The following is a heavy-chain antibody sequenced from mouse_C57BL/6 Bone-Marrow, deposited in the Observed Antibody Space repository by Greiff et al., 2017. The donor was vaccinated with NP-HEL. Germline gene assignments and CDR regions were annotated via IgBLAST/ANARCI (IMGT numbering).Heavy chain of an antibody. Sequence: QVQLQQPGAELVKPGASVKLSCKASGYTFTSYWMHWVKQRPGQGLEWIGMIHPNSGSTNYNEKFKSKATLTVDKSSSTAYMQLSSLTSEDSAVYYCGTYSNFLYYFDYWGQGTTLTVSS. D-gene: IGHD2-5*01. V-gene: IGHV1-64*01. CDR3: GTYSNFLYYFDY. CDR2: IHPNSGST. J-gene: IGHJ2*01. CDR1: GYTFTSYW.